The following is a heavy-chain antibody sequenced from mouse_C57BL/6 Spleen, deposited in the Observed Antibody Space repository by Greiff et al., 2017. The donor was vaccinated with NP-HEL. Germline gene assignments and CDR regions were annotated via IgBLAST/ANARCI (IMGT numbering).Heavy chain of an antibody. Sequence: VQLQQSGAELVKPGASVKISCKASGYAFSSYWMNWVKQRPGKGLEWIGQIYPGDGDTNYNGKFKGKATLTADKSSSTAYMQLSSLTSEDSAVYFCARGDTTVVAPYFDYWGQGTTLTVSS. J-gene: IGHJ2*01. CDR3: ARGDTTVVAPYFDY. CDR2: IYPGDGDT. V-gene: IGHV1-80*01. D-gene: IGHD1-1*01. CDR1: GYAFSSYW.